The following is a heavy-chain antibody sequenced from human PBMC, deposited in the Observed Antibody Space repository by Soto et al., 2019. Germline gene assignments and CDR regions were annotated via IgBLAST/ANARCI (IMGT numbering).Heavy chain of an antibody. V-gene: IGHV3-23*01. CDR1: GFTFSSYA. D-gene: IGHD6-6*01. Sequence: EVQLLESGGGLVQPGGSLRLSCAASGFTFSSYAMSWVRQAPGKGLEWVSAISGSGGSTYYADSVKGRFTISRDNSKNPLYLQMNSLRAEDTAVYYCASSSIAARADPPDAFDIWGQGQWSPSLQ. CDR2: ISGSGGST. J-gene: IGHJ3*02. CDR3: ASSSIAARADPPDAFDI.